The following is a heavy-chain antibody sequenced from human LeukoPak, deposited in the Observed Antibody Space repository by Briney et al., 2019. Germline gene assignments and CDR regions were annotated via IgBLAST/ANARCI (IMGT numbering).Heavy chain of an antibody. CDR2: LSGNERDT. V-gene: IGHV3-23*01. CDR3: SKDLERHTVGYFDS. D-gene: IGHD1-1*01. Sequence: PGGSLRLSCAASGFTFSNYAMSWVRQAPGKGLEWVSSLSGNERDTRYADSVRGRFTISRDNSENLLYLQMTSLGAEDTVIYYCSKDLERHTVGYFDSWGQGVLVTVSS. J-gene: IGHJ4*02. CDR1: GFTFSNYA.